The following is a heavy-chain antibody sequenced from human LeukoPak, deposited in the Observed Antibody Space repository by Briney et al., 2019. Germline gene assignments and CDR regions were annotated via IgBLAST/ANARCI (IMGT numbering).Heavy chain of an antibody. CDR3: ARGRRSDSSGPPYFDY. V-gene: IGHV3-7*01. CDR1: GFTFSSFW. J-gene: IGHJ4*02. CDR2: IQQDGSEK. D-gene: IGHD6-19*01. Sequence: GGSLRLSCAASGFTFSSFWMSWVRQAPGKGLEWVANIQQDGSEKYYVDSVKGRFTISSDNAKNSLSLQMNSLRAEDTAVYYCARGRRSDSSGPPYFDYWGQGTLVTVSS.